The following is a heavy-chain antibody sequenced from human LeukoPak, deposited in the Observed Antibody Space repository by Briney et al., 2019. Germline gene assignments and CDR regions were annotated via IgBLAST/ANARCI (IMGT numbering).Heavy chain of an antibody. Sequence: GASVKVSCKASGYTFTGYYMHWVRQAPGQGLEWMGWINPNSGGTNYAQKFQGRVTLTRDTSISTAYMELSRLRSDDTAVYYCARVLVPIAAAGTLYYFDYWGQGTLVTVSS. V-gene: IGHV1-2*02. J-gene: IGHJ4*02. CDR1: GYTFTGYY. CDR2: INPNSGGT. CDR3: ARVLVPIAAAGTLYYFDY. D-gene: IGHD6-13*01.